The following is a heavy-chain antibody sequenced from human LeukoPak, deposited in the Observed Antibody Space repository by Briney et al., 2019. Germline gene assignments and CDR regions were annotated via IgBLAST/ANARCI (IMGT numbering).Heavy chain of an antibody. CDR1: GGSISSSNW. CDR3: ARYPWNDVAFDI. V-gene: IGHV4-4*02. Sequence: PSQTLSLTCTVSGGSISSSNWWSWVRQPPGKGLEWIGEIYHSGSTNYNPSLKSRVTISVDKSKNQFSLKLSSVTAADTAVYYCARYPWNDVAFDIWGQGTMVTVSS. J-gene: IGHJ3*02. CDR2: IYHSGST. D-gene: IGHD1-1*01.